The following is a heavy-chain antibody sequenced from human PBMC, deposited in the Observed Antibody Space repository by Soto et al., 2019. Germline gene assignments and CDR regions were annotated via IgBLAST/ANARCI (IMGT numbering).Heavy chain of an antibody. J-gene: IGHJ3*02. CDR1: GYTFTMYG. V-gene: IGHV1-18*01. Sequence: ASVKVSCKASGYTFTMYGISGVLQSPLQGLEWMGWISAYNGNTNYAQKLQGRVTMTTDTSTSTAYMELRSLRSDDTAVYYCARDPQEDYGEDAFDIWGQGTMVTVSS. CDR2: ISAYNGNT. CDR3: ARDPQEDYGEDAFDI. D-gene: IGHD4-17*01.